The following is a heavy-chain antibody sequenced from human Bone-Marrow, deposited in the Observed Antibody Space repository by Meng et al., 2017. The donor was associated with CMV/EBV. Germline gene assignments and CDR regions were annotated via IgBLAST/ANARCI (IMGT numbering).Heavy chain of an antibody. J-gene: IGHJ5*02. CDR2: INPSGGST. V-gene: IGHV1-46*01. D-gene: IGHD2-15*01. CDR1: SY. Sequence: SYWHWVGQAPGQGLEWMGIINPSGGSTSYAEKFQGRVTMTRDTSTSTVYMELSSLRSEDTAVYYCARAFSRYCSGGSCYSGGWFDPWGQGTLVTVSS. CDR3: ARAFSRYCSGGSCYSGGWFDP.